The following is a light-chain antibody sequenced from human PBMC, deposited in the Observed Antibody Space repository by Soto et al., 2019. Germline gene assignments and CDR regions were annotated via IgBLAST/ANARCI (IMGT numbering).Light chain of an antibody. Sequence: EIVMTQSPAILSVSPGERVTLSCRASQSVNRNLAWYQQTPGQAPRLLIYGASSRATGTPDRFSGSASGTDFTLTITSLQSEDFAVYYCQQYDNWPWGPFTFVPGTRVDAK. CDR2: GAS. CDR1: QSVNRN. CDR3: QQYDNWPWGPFT. V-gene: IGKV3-15*01. J-gene: IGKJ3*01.